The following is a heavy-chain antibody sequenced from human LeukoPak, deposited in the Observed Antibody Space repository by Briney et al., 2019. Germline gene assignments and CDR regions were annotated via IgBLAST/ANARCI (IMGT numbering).Heavy chain of an antibody. CDR2: IYSGGST. D-gene: IGHD3-22*01. Sequence: GGSLRLSCVASGLTVSSNYMSWVRQAPGKGLEWVSVIYSGGSTYYADSVKGRFTISRDNSKNTLYLQMNSLRAEDTAVYYCARNGYYYDSSGYYGYYMDVWGKGTTVTVSS. CDR3: ARNGYYYDSSGYYGYYMDV. V-gene: IGHV3-53*01. CDR1: GLTVSSNY. J-gene: IGHJ6*03.